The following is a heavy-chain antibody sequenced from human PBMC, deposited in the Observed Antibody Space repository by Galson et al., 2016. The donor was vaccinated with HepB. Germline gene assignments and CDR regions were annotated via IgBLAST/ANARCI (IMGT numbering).Heavy chain of an antibody. CDR1: GFPFNTYA. CDR3: AKANIIMVTLGVFLDT. Sequence: LRLSCAASGFPFNTYAMTWVRQAPGKGLEWVSGVSGHAGSTYYADSVKGRFAISRDNFKNTLYLQMNGLRADDTAVYYCAKANIIMVTLGVFLDTWGQGTLVTVS. V-gene: IGHV3-23*01. J-gene: IGHJ1*01. CDR2: VSGHAGST. D-gene: IGHD2-15*01.